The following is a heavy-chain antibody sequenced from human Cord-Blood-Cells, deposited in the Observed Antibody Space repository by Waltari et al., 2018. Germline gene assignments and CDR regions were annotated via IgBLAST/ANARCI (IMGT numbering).Heavy chain of an antibody. V-gene: IGHV4-38-2*01. CDR2: IYHSGST. CDR3: ARQPYDYSNYYYYGMDV. CDR1: GYSISSGYY. Sequence: QVQLQESGPGLVKPSETLSLTCAVSGYSISSGYYWGWIRQPPGKGLEWIGSIYHSGSTYYNPSLKSRVTISVDTSKNQFSLKLSSVTAADTAVYYCARQPYDYSNYYYYGMDVWGQGTTVTVSS. D-gene: IGHD4-4*01. J-gene: IGHJ6*02.